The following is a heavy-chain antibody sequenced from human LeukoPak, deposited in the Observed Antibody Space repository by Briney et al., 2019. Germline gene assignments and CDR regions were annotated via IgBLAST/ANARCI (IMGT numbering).Heavy chain of an antibody. D-gene: IGHD2-15*01. CDR1: GFTFSSYS. V-gene: IGHV3-33*08. CDR2: IWYDGSAI. J-gene: IGHJ6*02. CDR3: ARDLLDCSGGTCYTPGMDV. Sequence: KPGGSLRLSCAASGFTFSSYSMNWVRQAPGKGLEWVAVIWYDGSAIYYADSVRGRFTLSRDNSKNTLYLQMNSLRAEDTAVYYCARDLLDCSGGTCYTPGMDVWGQGTTVTASS.